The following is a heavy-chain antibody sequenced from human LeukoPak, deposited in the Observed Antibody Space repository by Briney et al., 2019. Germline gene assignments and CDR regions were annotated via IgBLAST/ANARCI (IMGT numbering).Heavy chain of an antibody. CDR2: IYHSGST. CDR3: ARAPGYYDSSGYYGFDY. V-gene: IGHV4-38-2*02. CDR1: GYSISSGYY. Sequence: SETLSLTCTVSGYSISSGYYWGWIRQPPGKGLEWIGSIYHSGSTYYNPSLKSRVTISVDTSKKHFSLKLSSVTAADTAVYYCARAPGYYDSSGYYGFDYWGQGTLVTVSS. J-gene: IGHJ4*02. D-gene: IGHD3-22*01.